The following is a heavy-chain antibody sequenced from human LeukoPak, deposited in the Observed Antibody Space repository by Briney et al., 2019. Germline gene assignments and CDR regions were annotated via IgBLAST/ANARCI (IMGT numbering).Heavy chain of an antibody. CDR3: ARGLTGVDSSSSPYFDY. CDR1: GGSFSGYY. V-gene: IGHV4-34*01. D-gene: IGHD6-6*01. J-gene: IGHJ4*02. Sequence: SETLSLTCAVYGGSFSGYYWSWIRQPPGKGLEWIGEINHSGSTNYNPSLKSRVTISVDTSKNQFSLKLSSVTAADTAVYYCARGLTGVDSSSSPYFDYWGQGTLVTVSS. CDR2: INHSGST.